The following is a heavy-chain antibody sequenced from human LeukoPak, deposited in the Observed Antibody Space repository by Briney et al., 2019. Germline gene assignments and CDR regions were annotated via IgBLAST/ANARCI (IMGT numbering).Heavy chain of an antibody. V-gene: IGHV3-9*01. J-gene: IGHJ6*02. CDR3: AKDWGSSWYVYGMVV. Sequence: PGGSLRLSCAASGFTFDDYAMHWVRQAPGKGLEWVSGISWNSGSIGYADSVKGRFTISRDNAKNSLYLQVNSLRAEDTALYYCAKDWGSSWYVYGMVVWGQGTTVTVSS. D-gene: IGHD6-13*01. CDR2: ISWNSGSI. CDR1: GFTFDDYA.